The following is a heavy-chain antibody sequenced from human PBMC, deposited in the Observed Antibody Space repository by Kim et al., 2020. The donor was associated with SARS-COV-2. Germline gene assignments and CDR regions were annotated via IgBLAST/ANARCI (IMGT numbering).Heavy chain of an antibody. D-gene: IGHD1-26*01. CDR1: GFTFSSYG. CDR3: AKDLGGGSYSRFDY. Sequence: GGSLRLSCAASGFTFSSYGMHWVRQAPGKGLEWVAVISYDGSNKYYADSVKGRFTISRDNSKNTLYLQMNSLRAEDTAVYYCAKDLGGGSYSRFDYWGQGTLVTVSS. J-gene: IGHJ4*02. CDR2: ISYDGSNK. V-gene: IGHV3-30*18.